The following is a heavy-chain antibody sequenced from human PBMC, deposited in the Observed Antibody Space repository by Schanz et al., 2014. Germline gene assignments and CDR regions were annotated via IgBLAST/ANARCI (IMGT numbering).Heavy chain of an antibody. D-gene: IGHD3-22*01. CDR3: AKIRYDSSGYYLPYYGMDV. V-gene: IGHV3-23*04. CDR2: ISGSGGST. CDR1: GFTLTSYA. J-gene: IGHJ6*02. Sequence: EVQVVESGGGLVQPGGSLRLSCEASGFTLTSYALTWVRQAPGKGLEWVAGISGSGGSTDYADSVKGRFIIPRDNSKNTLYLQMNSLRPEDTAVYYCAKIRYDSSGYYLPYYGMDVWGQGTTVIVSS.